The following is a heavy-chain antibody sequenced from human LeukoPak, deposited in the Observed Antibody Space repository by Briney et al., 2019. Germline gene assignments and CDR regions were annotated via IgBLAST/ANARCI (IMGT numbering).Heavy chain of an antibody. J-gene: IGHJ4*02. D-gene: IGHD3-10*01. Sequence: PSETLSLTCNVSGDSVSSNSHYWGWIRQPPGKGLEWIVSIYYGANTYYNPSVKSRVTISVDTSKNQFSLYLSSVTAADTAVYYCARQDSFYYGSGRPGYWGQGTQVTVSS. CDR2: IYYGANT. CDR1: GDSVSSNSHY. V-gene: IGHV4-39*01. CDR3: ARQDSFYYGSGRPGY.